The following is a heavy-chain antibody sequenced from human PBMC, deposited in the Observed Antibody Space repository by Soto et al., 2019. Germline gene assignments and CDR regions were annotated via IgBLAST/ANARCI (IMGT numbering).Heavy chain of an antibody. V-gene: IGHV3-21*01. Sequence: PGGSVRLACTASGFRLGSYTMNWVGQAPGKGLEWVSSVSFRGDIYYEDSLEGRFTISRGDAKNSLYLQMNRLRAEDTAVYYCARGCSSASCYYYWGQGTLVTVSS. CDR1: GFRLGSYT. D-gene: IGHD2-2*01. CDR2: VSFRGDI. J-gene: IGHJ4*02. CDR3: ARGCSSASCYYY.